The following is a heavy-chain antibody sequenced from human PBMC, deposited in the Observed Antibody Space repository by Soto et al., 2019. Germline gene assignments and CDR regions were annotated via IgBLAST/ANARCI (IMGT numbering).Heavy chain of an antibody. Sequence: QVQLVESGGGVVQPGRSLRLSCVASGFSFTDHAMHWVRQTPGKGLEWVAVVSYDGSNKYYADSVRGRFTISRDNSKTTLYLQMNSLRPEDRAVYYCAREAYCGGDCLPGQVSKWYFDLWGRGTLVIVSS. CDR2: VSYDGSNK. CDR3: AREAYCGGDCLPGQVSKWYFDL. J-gene: IGHJ2*01. V-gene: IGHV3-30-3*01. D-gene: IGHD2-21*02. CDR1: GFSFTDHA.